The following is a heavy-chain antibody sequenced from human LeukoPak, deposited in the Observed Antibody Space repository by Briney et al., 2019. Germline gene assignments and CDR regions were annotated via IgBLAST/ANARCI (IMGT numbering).Heavy chain of an antibody. V-gene: IGHV4-59*01. Sequence: PSETLSLTCTVSGGSISSYYWSWIRQPPGKGLEWIGYIYYSGSTNYNPSLKSRVTISVDTSKNQFSLKLSSVTAADTAVYYCAMAGYCSSTSCYLFPHYYYYYGMDVWGQGNTVTVSS. D-gene: IGHD2-2*01. CDR2: IYYSGST. J-gene: IGHJ6*02. CDR3: AMAGYCSSTSCYLFPHYYYYYGMDV. CDR1: GGSISSYY.